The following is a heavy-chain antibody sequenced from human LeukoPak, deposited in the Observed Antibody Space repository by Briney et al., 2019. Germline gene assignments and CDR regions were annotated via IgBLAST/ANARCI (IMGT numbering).Heavy chain of an antibody. CDR2: MPFDEKVSDNEIP. D-gene: IGHD3-3*01. CDR1: GDSISNNNWS. V-gene: IGHV4-39*01. J-gene: IGHJ5*02. CDR3: AALTLTGVAARGWFDA. Sequence: SETLSLTCSVSGDSISNNNWSWAWIRQLPGKGLEWIGTMPFDEKVSDNEIPSYNPSLKGRATISADKSKNQLSLKVKSVTAADTASYYCAALTLTGVAARGWFDAWGQGTLVIVSS.